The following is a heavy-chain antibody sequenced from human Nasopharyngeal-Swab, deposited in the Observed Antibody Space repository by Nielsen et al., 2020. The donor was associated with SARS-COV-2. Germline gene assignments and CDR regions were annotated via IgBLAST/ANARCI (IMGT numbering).Heavy chain of an antibody. J-gene: IGHJ5*02. V-gene: IGHV4-59*11. CDR2: ISHNSGT. CDR3: AKEGATGWFDP. CDR1: GVSITSQY. Sequence: SETLSLTCTVSGVSITSQYWSWIRQPPGKGLEWIGYISHNSGTSYNPSLKSRVTMFMDTSKNQFSLRLRSVTPADTAVYYCAKEGATGWFDPWGQGTLVTVSS.